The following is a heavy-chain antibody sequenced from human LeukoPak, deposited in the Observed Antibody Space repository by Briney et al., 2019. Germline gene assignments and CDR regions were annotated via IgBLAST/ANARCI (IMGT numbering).Heavy chain of an antibody. D-gene: IGHD3-3*01. CDR1: GFTFSNYN. Sequence: GGSLRLSCVASGFTFSNYNMNSVRQAPGKGLEWVSSISGSGTYIYYADSLKGRFTISRDNAKNSLYLQMNSVRAEDTAVYYCARDPYYDFWSDYGTEAFDIWGQGTMVTVSS. CDR3: ARDPYYDFWSDYGTEAFDI. CDR2: ISGSGTYI. V-gene: IGHV3-21*01. J-gene: IGHJ3*02.